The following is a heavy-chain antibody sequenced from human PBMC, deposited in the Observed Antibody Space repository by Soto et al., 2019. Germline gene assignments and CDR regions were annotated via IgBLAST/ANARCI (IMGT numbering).Heavy chain of an antibody. Sequence: SLRLSCAASGFTFSSYAMHWVRQAPGKGLEWVAVISYDGSNKYYADSVKGRFTISRDNSKNTLYLQMDSLRAEDTAVYYCAREGILEWLSSPDPYYGMDVWGQGTTVTVSS. V-gene: IGHV3-30-3*01. J-gene: IGHJ6*02. CDR2: ISYDGSNK. D-gene: IGHD3-3*01. CDR1: GFTFSSYA. CDR3: AREGILEWLSSPDPYYGMDV.